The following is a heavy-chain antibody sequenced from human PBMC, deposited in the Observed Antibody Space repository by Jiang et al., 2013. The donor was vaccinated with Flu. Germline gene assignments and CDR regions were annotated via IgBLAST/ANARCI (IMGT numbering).Heavy chain of an antibody. CDR2: ISAYNGNT. J-gene: IGHJ4*02. CDR1: GYTFTSYG. Sequence: KPGASVKVSCKASGYTFTSYGISWVRQAPGQGLEWMGWISAYNGNTNYAQKLQGRVTMTTDTSTSTAYMELRSLRSDDTAVYYCARDGNTYYDFWSGYYAFDYWGQGTLVTVSS. D-gene: IGHD3-3*01. CDR3: ARDGNTYYDFWSGYYAFDY. V-gene: IGHV1-18*01.